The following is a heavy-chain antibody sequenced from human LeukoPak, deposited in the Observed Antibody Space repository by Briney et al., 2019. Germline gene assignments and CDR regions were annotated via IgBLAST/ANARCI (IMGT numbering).Heavy chain of an antibody. Sequence: GGSLRLSCAASGFTFSSYSMNWVRQAPGKGLEWVSYISSSSSTIYYADSVKGRFTISRDNAKNSLYLQMNSLRAEDTAVYYCARAATTYYYDTSGCYWGQGTLVTVSS. CDR1: GFTFSSYS. CDR3: ARAATTYYYDTSGCY. V-gene: IGHV3-48*04. J-gene: IGHJ4*02. CDR2: ISSSSSTI. D-gene: IGHD3-22*01.